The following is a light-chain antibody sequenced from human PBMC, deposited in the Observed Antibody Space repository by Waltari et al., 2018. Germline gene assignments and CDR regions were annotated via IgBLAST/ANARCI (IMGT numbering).Light chain of an antibody. CDR3: QQYGPSPRT. CDR2: GSP. Sequence: ENVLTQSPGTLSLSPGEGATLSCRARQSVVSYYLAWYQHKPGQAPRLLIYGSPRRASGVADRFSGSGSGTDFTLTISRLEPEDSAMYYCQQYGPSPRTFGQGTRVEIK. J-gene: IGKJ1*01. V-gene: IGKV3-20*01. CDR1: QSVVSYY.